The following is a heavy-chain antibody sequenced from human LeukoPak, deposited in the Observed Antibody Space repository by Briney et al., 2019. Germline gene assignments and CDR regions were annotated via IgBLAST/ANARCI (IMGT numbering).Heavy chain of an antibody. V-gene: IGHV3-21*01. CDR2: ISSSSSYI. CDR3: ARGIAAAGTGWFDP. D-gene: IGHD6-13*01. J-gene: IGHJ5*02. CDR1: GFTFSSYS. Sequence: GGSLRLSCAASGFTFSSYSMNWVRQAPGKGLEWVSSISSSSSYIYYADSVKGRFTISRDNAKNSLYLQMNSLRAEDTAVYYCARGIAAAGTGWFDPWGQGTLVTVSS.